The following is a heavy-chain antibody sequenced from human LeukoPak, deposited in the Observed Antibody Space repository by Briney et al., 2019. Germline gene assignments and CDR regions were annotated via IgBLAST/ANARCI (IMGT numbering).Heavy chain of an antibody. CDR2: ISSSGSTI. J-gene: IGHJ4*02. V-gene: IGHV3-48*03. D-gene: IGHD4-23*01. Sequence: PGGSLILSCAASGFTFSSYEMNWVRQAPGKGLEWVSYISSSGSTIYYADSVKGRFTISRDIAKNSMYLQMNSLRAEDTAVYYCAKYGGDLGVAFDNWGQGTLVTVSS. CDR1: GFTFSSYE. CDR3: AKYGGDLGVAFDN.